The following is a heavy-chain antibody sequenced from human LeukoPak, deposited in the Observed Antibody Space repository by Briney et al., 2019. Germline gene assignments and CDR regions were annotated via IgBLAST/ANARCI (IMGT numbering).Heavy chain of an antibody. CDR2: ISWNSGSI. D-gene: IGHD5-24*01. CDR3: AKDNEMATIQGPFDP. V-gene: IGHV3-9*01. CDR1: GFTFSSYE. J-gene: IGHJ5*02. Sequence: PGGSLRLSCAASGFTFSSYEMNWVRQAPGKGLEWVSGISWNSGSIGYADSVKGRFTISRDNAKNSLYLQMNSLRAEDTALYYCAKDNEMATIQGPFDPWGQGTLVTVSS.